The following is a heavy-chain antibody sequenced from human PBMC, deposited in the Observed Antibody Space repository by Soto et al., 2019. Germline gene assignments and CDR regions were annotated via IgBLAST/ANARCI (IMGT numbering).Heavy chain of an antibody. J-gene: IGHJ3*02. CDR3: ARETWTQEKYCSSTSCYNLLALNAFDI. CDR2: TYYRSKWYN. D-gene: IGHD2-2*02. Sequence: KQSQTLSLTCAISGDSVSSNSAAWNWIRQSPSRGLEWLGRTYYRSKWYNDYAVSVKSRITINPGTSKNQFSLQLNSVTPEDTAVYYCARETWTQEKYCSSTSCYNLLALNAFDIWGQGTMVTVSS. CDR1: GDSVSSNSAA. V-gene: IGHV6-1*01.